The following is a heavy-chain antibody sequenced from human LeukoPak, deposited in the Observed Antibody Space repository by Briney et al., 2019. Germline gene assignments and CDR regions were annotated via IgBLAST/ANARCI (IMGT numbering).Heavy chain of an antibody. J-gene: IGHJ6*02. CDR1: GFTFSSYS. CDR2: ISSSSSSYI. CDR3: ARDRLMRDHVVVPAPSYYYGMDV. D-gene: IGHD2-2*01. V-gene: IGHV3-21*01. Sequence: GGSLRLSCAASGFTFSSYSMNWVRQAPGKGLEWVSSISSSSSSYIYYADSVKGRFTISRDNAKNSLYLQMNSLRAEDTAVYYCARDRLMRDHVVVPAPSYYYGMDVWGQGTTVTVSS.